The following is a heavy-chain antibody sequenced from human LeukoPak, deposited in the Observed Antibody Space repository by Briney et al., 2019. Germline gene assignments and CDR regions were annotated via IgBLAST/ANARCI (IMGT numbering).Heavy chain of an antibody. CDR3: ARDAPLDV. CDR1: GLIFSSCW. Sequence: PGGSLRLTCAASGLIFSSCWMGWVRQAPGKGLEWVANIKQDGSEKYYVDSVKGRFTISRDNAKNSLYLQMHSLRTEDTAVYYCARDAPLDVWGQGTTVTVSS. J-gene: IGHJ6*02. V-gene: IGHV3-7*04. CDR2: IKQDGSEK.